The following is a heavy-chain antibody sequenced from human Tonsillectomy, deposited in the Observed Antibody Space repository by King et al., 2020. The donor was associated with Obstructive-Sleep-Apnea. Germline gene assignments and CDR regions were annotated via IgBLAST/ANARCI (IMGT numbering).Heavy chain of an antibody. D-gene: IGHD3-22*01. CDR2: VSCYNGDT. CDR3: ARDSSNTSGLRQYFDY. CDR1: GYSFTRHG. V-gene: IGHV1-18*01. J-gene: IGHJ4*02. Sequence: QLVQSGAEVKKPGASVRVSCKASGYSFTRHGISWVRQAPGQGLEWMGWVSCYNGDTNYVQKFQGRVTMTTDTSTSTAYMELTSLTSDDTAVYYCARDSSNTSGLRQYFDYWGQGTLVTVSS.